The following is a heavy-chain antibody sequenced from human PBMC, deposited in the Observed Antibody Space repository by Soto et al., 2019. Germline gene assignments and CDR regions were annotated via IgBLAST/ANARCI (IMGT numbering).Heavy chain of an antibody. V-gene: IGHV3-23*05. CDR1: RFRVNNS. J-gene: IGHJ4*02. Sequence: LRLSYEGSRFRVNNSMTWLRQAPGKGLEWISTVDYSGNNQHYAGSVKGRFTISRDKSRKTIALQMTNLRAEDTALYYCVSSVSAHFDNWGQRPLVTVCS. CDR3: VSSVSAHFDN. D-gene: IGHD2-8*01. CDR2: VDYSGNNQ.